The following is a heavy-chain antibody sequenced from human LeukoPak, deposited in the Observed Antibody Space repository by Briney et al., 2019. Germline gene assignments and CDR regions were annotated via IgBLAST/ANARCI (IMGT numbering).Heavy chain of an antibody. D-gene: IGHD3-10*01. CDR2: ISPTGYTI. CDR1: GFTFSSYQ. J-gene: IGHJ6*02. Sequence: GGSLRLSCAGSGFTFSSYQMHWVRQAPGQGLEWVSYISPTGYTIYYADSVKGRFTISRDSAKNSLYLQMNSLRAEDTAVYYCARDNEGSGSYVFGMDVWGQGTTVTVSS. V-gene: IGHV3-48*03. CDR3: ARDNEGSGSYVFGMDV.